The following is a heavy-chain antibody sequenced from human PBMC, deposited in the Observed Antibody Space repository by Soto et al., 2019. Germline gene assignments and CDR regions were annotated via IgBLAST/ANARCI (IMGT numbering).Heavy chain of an antibody. CDR3: ARDWVGDLAY. J-gene: IGHJ4*02. Sequence: QVQLVQSGGEVKQPGASVKVSCKTSGYTLTSYGISWERQAPGQGLEWMGWISGYNGDTKYVQKFQGRVTLTTDTSTNTAYMEVRSLRSDDTAVYYCARDWVGDLAYWGQGTLVTVSS. CDR1: GYTLTSYG. D-gene: IGHD4-17*01. V-gene: IGHV1-18*01. CDR2: ISGYNGDT.